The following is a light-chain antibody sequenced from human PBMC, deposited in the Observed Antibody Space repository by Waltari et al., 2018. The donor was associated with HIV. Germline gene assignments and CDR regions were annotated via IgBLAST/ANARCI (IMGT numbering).Light chain of an antibody. J-gene: IGLJ2*01. CDR1: TSNIGTHT. Sequence: QSVLTQPPSASGTLGQGLTIPCFGSTSNIGTHTVNWYQHLPGAAPKLIIFRNHQRPSGVPDRFSGSQSGTSAFLTITGLLSGDEATYYCAAWDASLHVVFGGGTQLTVL. V-gene: IGLV1-44*01. CDR3: AAWDASLHVV. CDR2: RNH.